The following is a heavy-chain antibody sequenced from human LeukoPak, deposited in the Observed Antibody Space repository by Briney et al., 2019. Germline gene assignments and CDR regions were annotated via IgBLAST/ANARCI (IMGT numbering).Heavy chain of an antibody. CDR1: GDSITNYY. V-gene: IGHV4-59*01. Sequence: SETLSLTCIVSGDSITNYYWSWIRQPPGKGLEWIGCVHYSGSTNYNPSLKSRVTISLDTPRNQFSLKMSSVTAADTAVYYCARGILTGLDYFDYWGEGTLVIVSS. CDR2: VHYSGST. D-gene: IGHD3-9*01. J-gene: IGHJ4*02. CDR3: ARGILTGLDYFDY.